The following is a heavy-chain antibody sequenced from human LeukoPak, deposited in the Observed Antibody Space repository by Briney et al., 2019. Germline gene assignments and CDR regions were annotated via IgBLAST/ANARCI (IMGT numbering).Heavy chain of an antibody. D-gene: IGHD4-17*01. CDR3: AKAMTTVTTPSTADDY. V-gene: IGHV3-30*18. Sequence: PGGSLRLSCAASGFTFSSYGMHWVRQAPGKGLEWVAVISYDGSNKYYADSVKGRFTISRDNSKNTLYLQMNSLRAEDTAVYYCAKAMTTVTTPSTADDYWGRGTLVTVSS. CDR1: GFTFSSYG. CDR2: ISYDGSNK. J-gene: IGHJ4*02.